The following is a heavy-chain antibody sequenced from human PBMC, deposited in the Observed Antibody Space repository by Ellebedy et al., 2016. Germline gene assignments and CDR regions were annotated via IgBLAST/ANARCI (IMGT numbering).Heavy chain of an antibody. CDR2: INHSGST. D-gene: IGHD3-10*01. CDR3: ARVGGSGSYYLGWFDP. CDR1: GGSFSGYY. V-gene: IGHV4-34*01. Sequence: SETLSLXXAVYGGSFSGYYWSCIRQPPGKGLEWIGEINHSGSTNYNPSLKSRVTISVDTSKNQFSLKLSSVTAADTAVYYCARVGGSGSYYLGWFDPWGQGTLVTVSS. J-gene: IGHJ5*02.